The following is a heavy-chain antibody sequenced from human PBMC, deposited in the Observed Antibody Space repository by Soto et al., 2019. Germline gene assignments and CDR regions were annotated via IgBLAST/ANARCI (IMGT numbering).Heavy chain of an antibody. CDR3: ANRPFFEWAQYYGLDV. CDR1: GGSITGSDW. Sequence: QMQLQESGPGLVKPSETLSLTCVVSGGSITGSDWWTWVRQSPEKGLQWIGEIFHSGNTNYSPTLNTQDTISLDKSANQLARKVHSVTAADTDIYYSANRPFFEWAQYYGLDVWGPGTTVIVSS. V-gene: IGHV4-4*02. CDR2: IFHSGNT. J-gene: IGHJ6*02. D-gene: IGHD3-3*02.